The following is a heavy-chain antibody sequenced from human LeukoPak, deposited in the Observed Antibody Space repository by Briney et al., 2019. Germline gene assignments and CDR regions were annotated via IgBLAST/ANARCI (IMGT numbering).Heavy chain of an antibody. CDR1: GGSISSGDYY. V-gene: IGHV4-30-4*01. D-gene: IGHD3-3*01. J-gene: IGHJ6*03. Sequence: SETLSLTCTVSGGSISSGDYYWSWIRQPPGKGLEWIGYIYHSGSTYYNPSLKSRVTISVDTSKNQFSLKLSSVTAADTAVYYCARLYYDFWSGYYGYYMDVWGKGTTVTVSS. CDR3: ARLYYDFWSGYYGYYMDV. CDR2: IYHSGST.